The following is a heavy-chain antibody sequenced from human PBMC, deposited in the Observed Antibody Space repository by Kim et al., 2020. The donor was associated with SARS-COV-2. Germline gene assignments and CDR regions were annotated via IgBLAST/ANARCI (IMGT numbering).Heavy chain of an antibody. V-gene: IGHV1-69*13. J-gene: IGHJ4*02. D-gene: IGHD3-22*01. CDR2: IIPIFGTA. Sequence: SVKVSCKASGGTFSSYAISWVRQAPGQGLEWMGGIIPIFGTANYAQKFQGRVTITADESTSTAHMELSSLRSEDTAVYYCARGPFYDSSGYYVYYFDYWGQGTLVTVSS. CDR1: GGTFSSYA. CDR3: ARGPFYDSSGYYVYYFDY.